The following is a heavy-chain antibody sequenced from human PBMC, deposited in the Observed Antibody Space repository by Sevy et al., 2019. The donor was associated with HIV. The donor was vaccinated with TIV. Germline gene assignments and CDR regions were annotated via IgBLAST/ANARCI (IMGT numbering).Heavy chain of an antibody. D-gene: IGHD3-9*01. J-gene: IGHJ6*02. CDR3: ARSGGLFDAGMDV. CDR1: GYTFTSFT. Sequence: ASVKVSCKSSGYTFTSFTINWVRQAPGQGLEWMGRISANNGDRNFAQNLQGRVTMTTDTSTSTAYMELRSLRSDDTAVCYCARSGGLFDAGMDVWGQGTTVTVSS. CDR2: ISANNGDR. V-gene: IGHV1-18*01.